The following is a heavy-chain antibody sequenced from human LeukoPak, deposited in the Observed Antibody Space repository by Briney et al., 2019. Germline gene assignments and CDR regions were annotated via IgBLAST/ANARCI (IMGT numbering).Heavy chain of an antibody. CDR1: GYTFTGYF. CDR2: INSNTGGT. D-gene: IGHD4-17*01. Sequence: ASVKVSCKASGYTFTGYFMHWVRQAPGQGLEWMGRINSNTGGTTYAQKFQGRVTMTRDTSITTAHMELSRLKSDDTAVYYCARGQRYGDYNWFDLWGQGALVTVSS. CDR3: ARGQRYGDYNWFDL. J-gene: IGHJ5*02. V-gene: IGHV1-2*06.